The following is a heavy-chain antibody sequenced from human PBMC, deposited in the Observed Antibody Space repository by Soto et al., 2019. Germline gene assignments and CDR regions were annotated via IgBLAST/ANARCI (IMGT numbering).Heavy chain of an antibody. Sequence: EVQLVESGGGSVQPGGSLRLQSAPSGFTLSRHWMYWERQAPGKGLSWVSRITSDGGSARYADSVNGRFTVARDNAKNMPYLEMNGLRVEDSALYYCAREATFSSGRRMDLWGQGILVTVSS. CDR3: AREATFSSGRRMDL. J-gene: IGHJ5*02. V-gene: IGHV3-74*01. CDR1: GFTLSRHW. CDR2: ITSDGGSA.